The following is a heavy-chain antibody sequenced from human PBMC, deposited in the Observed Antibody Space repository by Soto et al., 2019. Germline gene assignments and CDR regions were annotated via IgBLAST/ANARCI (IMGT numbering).Heavy chain of an antibody. Sequence: LRLSCSGSGFTFSAYTINWVRQAPGKGLEWVSAISGSGGSTYYADSVKGRFTISRDNSKNTLYLQMNSLRAEDTAVYYCAKAPFTFGGVLPPNYFDYWGQGTLVTVSS. V-gene: IGHV3-23*01. J-gene: IGHJ4*02. D-gene: IGHD3-16*01. CDR1: GFTFSAYT. CDR2: ISGSGGST. CDR3: AKAPFTFGGVLPPNYFDY.